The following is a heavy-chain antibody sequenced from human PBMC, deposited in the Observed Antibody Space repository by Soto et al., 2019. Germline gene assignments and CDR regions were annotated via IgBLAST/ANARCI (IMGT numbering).Heavy chain of an antibody. D-gene: IGHD6-13*01. J-gene: IGHJ3*02. CDR3: ARGGVKYSSNRRAFDI. CDR1: GGSFSGYY. V-gene: IGHV4-34*01. Sequence: QVQLQQWGAGLLKPSATLSLTCAVYGGSFSGYYWSWIRQPPGKGLEWIGEINHSGSTNYNPSLKSQVTISVDTSKNQFSLKLSSVTAADTAVDYCARGGVKYSSNRRAFDIWGQGTMVTVSS. CDR2: INHSGST.